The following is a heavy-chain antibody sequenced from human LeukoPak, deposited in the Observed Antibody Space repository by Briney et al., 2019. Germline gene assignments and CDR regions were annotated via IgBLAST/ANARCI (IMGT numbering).Heavy chain of an antibody. CDR2: IWYDGSNK. Sequence: GRSLRLSCAASGFTFSSYGMHWVRQAPGKGLEWVAVIWYDGSNKYYADSVKGRFTISRDNSKNTLYLQMNSLRAEDTAVYYCARELHGVSIFGVVIEGNAFDIWGQGTMVTVSS. CDR1: GFTFSSYG. V-gene: IGHV3-33*01. D-gene: IGHD3-3*01. J-gene: IGHJ3*02. CDR3: ARELHGVSIFGVVIEGNAFDI.